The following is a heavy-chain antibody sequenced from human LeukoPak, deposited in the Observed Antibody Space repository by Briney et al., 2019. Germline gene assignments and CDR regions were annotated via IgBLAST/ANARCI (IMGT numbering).Heavy chain of an antibody. CDR3: ARGYYDSSGLKNAFDI. CDR2: INHSGRN. CDR1: GGSFSDYY. Sequence: PSETLSLTCAVYGGSFSDYYWSWIRQPPGKGREGIGEINHSGRNNYNPSLKSRDTLSVDTSKNQFSLKLSSVTAADTAVYYCARGYYDSSGLKNAFDIWGQGTMVTVSS. J-gene: IGHJ3*02. D-gene: IGHD3-22*01. V-gene: IGHV4-34*01.